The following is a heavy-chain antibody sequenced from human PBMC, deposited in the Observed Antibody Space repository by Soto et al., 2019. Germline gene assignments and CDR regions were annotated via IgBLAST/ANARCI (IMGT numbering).Heavy chain of an antibody. Sequence: QVQLQQWGAGLLKPSETLSLTCAVYGGSFSGYYWSWIRQPPGKGLEWIGEIKHSGSTNYNPSLKSRVTISVDTSKNQFSLKLSSVTAADTAVYYCARMEGSGSYLNFGYWGQGTLVTVSS. J-gene: IGHJ4*02. CDR2: IKHSGST. CDR3: ARMEGSGSYLNFGY. V-gene: IGHV4-34*01. D-gene: IGHD3-10*01. CDR1: GGSFSGYY.